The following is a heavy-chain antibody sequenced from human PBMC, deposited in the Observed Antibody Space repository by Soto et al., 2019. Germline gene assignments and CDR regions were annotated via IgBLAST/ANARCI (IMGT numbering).Heavy chain of an antibody. V-gene: IGHV5-51*01. J-gene: IGHJ4*02. D-gene: IGHD3-9*01. CDR2: IYPGDSDT. Sequence: GESLKISCKGSGYSFTSYWIGWVRQMSGKGLEWMGIIYPGDSDTRYSPSFQGQVTISADKSISTAYLQWSSLKASDTAMYYCARLSQYDILTGYLDYWGQGTLVTVSS. CDR1: GYSFTSYW. CDR3: ARLSQYDILTGYLDY.